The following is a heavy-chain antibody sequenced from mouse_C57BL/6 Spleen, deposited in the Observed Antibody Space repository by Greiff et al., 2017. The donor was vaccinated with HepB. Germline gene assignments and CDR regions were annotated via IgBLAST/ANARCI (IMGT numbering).Heavy chain of an antibody. D-gene: IGHD3-2*02. J-gene: IGHJ2*01. Sequence: VQLQQPGTELVKPGASVKLSCKASGYTFTSYWMHWVKQRPGQGLEWIGNINPSNGGTNYNEKFKSKATLTVDKSSSIAYMQLSSLTSEDSAVYYCARGRQLRLPSDYWGQGTTLTVSS. V-gene: IGHV1-53*01. CDR1: GYTFTSYW. CDR2: INPSNGGT. CDR3: ARGRQLRLPSDY.